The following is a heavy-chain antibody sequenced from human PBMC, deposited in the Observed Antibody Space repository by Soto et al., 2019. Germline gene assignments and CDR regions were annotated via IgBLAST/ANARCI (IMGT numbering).Heavy chain of an antibody. Sequence: TLSLTCTVSGGSISSGDYYWSWIRQPPGKGLEWIGYIYYSGSTYYNPSLKSRVTISVDTSKNQFSLKLSSVTAADTAVYYCARGVWFGELLVYYFDYWGQGTLVTVSS. CDR1: GGSISSGDYY. J-gene: IGHJ4*02. V-gene: IGHV4-30-4*01. CDR3: ARGVWFGELLVYYFDY. CDR2: IYYSGST. D-gene: IGHD3-10*01.